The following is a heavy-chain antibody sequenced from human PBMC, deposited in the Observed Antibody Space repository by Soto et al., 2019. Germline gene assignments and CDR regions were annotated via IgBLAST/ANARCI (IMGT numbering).Heavy chain of an antibody. Sequence: PGGSLRLSCAASGFTFSSYGMHWVRQAPGKGLEWVAVISYDGSNKYYADSVKGRFTISRDNSKNTLYLQMNSLRAEDTAVYYCAKDQQWHTPNDAFYIWGQGKVLTFSS. J-gene: IGHJ3*02. CDR3: AKDQQWHTPNDAFYI. D-gene: IGHD6-19*01. CDR2: ISYDGSNK. V-gene: IGHV3-30*18. CDR1: GFTFSSYG.